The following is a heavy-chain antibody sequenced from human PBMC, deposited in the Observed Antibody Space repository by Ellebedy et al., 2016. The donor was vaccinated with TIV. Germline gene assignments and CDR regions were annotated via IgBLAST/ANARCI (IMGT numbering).Heavy chain of an antibody. D-gene: IGHD4-17*01. J-gene: IGHJ6*02. CDR3: ARDRHGDYDYYYYGMDV. V-gene: IGHV1-18*04. CDR2: ISAYNGNT. CDR1: GYTFTSYG. Sequence: ASVKVSCXASGYTFTSYGISWVRQAPGQGLEWMGWISAYNGNTNYAQKLQGRVTMTTDTSTSTAYMELRSLRSDDTAVYYCARDRHGDYDYYYYGMDVWGQGTTVTVSS.